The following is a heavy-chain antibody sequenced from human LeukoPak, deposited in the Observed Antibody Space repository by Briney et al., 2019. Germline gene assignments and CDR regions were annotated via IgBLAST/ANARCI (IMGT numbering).Heavy chain of an antibody. CDR1: GFTFSSYG. D-gene: IGHD3-3*01. V-gene: IGHV3-30*18. Sequence: GGSLRLSCAASGFTFSSYGMHWVRQAPGKGLEWVAVISYDGSNKYYADSVKGRFTISRDNSKNTLYLQMNSLRAEDTAVYYCAKVCGFWSGFDYWGQGTLVTVSS. CDR3: AKVCGFWSGFDY. J-gene: IGHJ4*02. CDR2: ISYDGSNK.